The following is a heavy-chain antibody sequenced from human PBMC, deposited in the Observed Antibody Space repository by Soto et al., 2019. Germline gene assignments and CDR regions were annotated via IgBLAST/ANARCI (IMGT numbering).Heavy chain of an antibody. CDR3: AKALLADKDIVVVVAGY. D-gene: IGHD2-15*01. V-gene: IGHV3-30*18. CDR2: ISYDGSNK. CDR1: GFTFSSYG. Sequence: GGSLRLSCAASGFTFSSYGMHWVRQAPGKGLEWVAVISYDGSNKYYADSVKGRFTISRDNSKNTLYLQMNSLRAEDTAVYYCAKALLADKDIVVVVAGYWGQGTLVTVSS. J-gene: IGHJ4*02.